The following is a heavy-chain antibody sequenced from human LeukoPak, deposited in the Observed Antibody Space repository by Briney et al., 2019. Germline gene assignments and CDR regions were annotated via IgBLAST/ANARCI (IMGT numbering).Heavy chain of an antibody. CDR2: IYYSGST. J-gene: IGHJ5*02. CDR3: ARSYYDILTGYAENWFDP. V-gene: IGHV4-59*08. CDR1: GGSISSYY. D-gene: IGHD3-9*01. Sequence: SETLSLTCTVSGGSISSYYWSWIRQPPGKGLEWIGYIYYSGSTNYNPSLKSRVTISVDTSKNQFSLKLSSVTAAGTAVYYCARSYYDILTGYAENWFDPWGQGTLVTVSS.